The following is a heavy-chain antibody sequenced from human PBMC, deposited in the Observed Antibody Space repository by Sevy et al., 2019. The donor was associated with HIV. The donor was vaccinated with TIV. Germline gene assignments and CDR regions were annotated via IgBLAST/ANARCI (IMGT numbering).Heavy chain of an antibody. V-gene: IGHV3-30*18. J-gene: IGHJ6*02. D-gene: IGHD2-2*01. CDR3: AKDSHCISTSCFFYYYGMDV. CDR1: GFTFSSYG. Sequence: GGSLRLSCAASGFTFSSYGMHWVRQAPGKGLEWVAVISYDGSNKYYADSVKGRFTISRDNSKNTLYLQMNSLRAEDTAVYYCAKDSHCISTSCFFYYYGMDVWAQGTTVTVSS. CDR2: ISYDGSNK.